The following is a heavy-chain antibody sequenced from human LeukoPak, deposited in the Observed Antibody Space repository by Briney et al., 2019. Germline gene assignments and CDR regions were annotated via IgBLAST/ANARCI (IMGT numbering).Heavy chain of an antibody. V-gene: IGHV3-21*01. D-gene: IGHD4-17*01. CDR2: ISSSSSYI. CDR1: GFTFSSYS. Sequence: PGGSLRLSCAASGFTFSSYSMNWVRQAPGKGLEWVSSISSSSSYIYYADSVKGRFTISRDNAKNSLYLQMNSLRAEDTAVYYCARDLDGDHVMGYWGQGTLVTVSS. CDR3: ARDLDGDHVMGY. J-gene: IGHJ4*02.